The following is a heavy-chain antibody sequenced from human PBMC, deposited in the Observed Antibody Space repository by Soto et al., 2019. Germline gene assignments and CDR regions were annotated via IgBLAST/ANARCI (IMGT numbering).Heavy chain of an antibody. CDR3: ARRGYDFWSGYTSKYYYMDV. Sequence: KSSETLSLTCAVYGGSFSGYYWSWIRQPPGKGLEWIGEINHSGSTNYNPSLKSRVTISVDTSKNQFSLKLSSVTAADTAVYYCARRGYDFWSGYTSKYYYMDVWGKRTTVTVSS. CDR1: GGSFSGYY. D-gene: IGHD3-3*01. V-gene: IGHV4-34*01. J-gene: IGHJ6*03. CDR2: INHSGST.